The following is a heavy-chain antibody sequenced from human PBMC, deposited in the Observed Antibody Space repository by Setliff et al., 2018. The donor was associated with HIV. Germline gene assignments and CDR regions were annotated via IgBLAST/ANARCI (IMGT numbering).Heavy chain of an antibody. CDR1: GIIFSNYG. CDR3: ASGGDDILTGLGH. CDR2: VRFDGNDK. V-gene: IGHV3-30*02. J-gene: IGHJ4*02. D-gene: IGHD3-9*01. Sequence: HPGGSLRLSCAASGIIFSNYGMHWVRQAPGKGLEWVAYVRFDGNDKYYRDSVKGRFTISRDNHKKTLSLQMNSLRGDDTAVYFCASGGDDILTGLGHWGQGTLVTVSS.